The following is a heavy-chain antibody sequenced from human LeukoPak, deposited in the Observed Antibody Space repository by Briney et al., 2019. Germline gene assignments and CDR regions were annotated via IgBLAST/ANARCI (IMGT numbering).Heavy chain of an antibody. CDR2: ISGSGGST. D-gene: IGHD5-24*01. CDR3: AKDPERWLQLRLGFSD. Sequence: GGSLRLSCAASGFTFSTYGMSWVRQAPGKGLVWVSAISGSGGSTYYADSVKGRFTISRDNSKNTLYLQMNSLRAEDTAVYYCAKDPERWLQLRLGFSDWGQGTLVTVSS. V-gene: IGHV3-23*01. J-gene: IGHJ4*02. CDR1: GFTFSTYG.